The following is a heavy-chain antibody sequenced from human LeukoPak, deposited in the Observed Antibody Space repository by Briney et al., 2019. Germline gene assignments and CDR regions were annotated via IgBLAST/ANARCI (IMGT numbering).Heavy chain of an antibody. CDR3: ASGGYSYGYYYYGMDV. Sequence: GASVKVSCKAPGGTFSSYAISWVRQAPGQGLEWMGGIIPIFGTANYAQKFQGRVTITADESTSTAYMELSSLRSEDTAVYYCASGGYSYGYYYYGMDVWGQGTTVTVSS. D-gene: IGHD5-18*01. CDR2: IIPIFGTA. V-gene: IGHV1-69*13. CDR1: GGTFSSYA. J-gene: IGHJ6*02.